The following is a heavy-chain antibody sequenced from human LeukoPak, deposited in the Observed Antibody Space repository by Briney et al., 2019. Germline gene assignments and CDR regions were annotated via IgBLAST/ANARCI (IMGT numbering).Heavy chain of an antibody. CDR2: IYTGGNT. J-gene: IGHJ4*02. D-gene: IGHD3-22*01. CDR1: GFSFSSYG. V-gene: IGHV3-53*01. CDR3: ARGDDSGYYDYFDY. Sequence: GGSLRLSCVASGFSFSSYGMHWVRQVPERGLGWVSTIYTGGNTYYAASVKGRFTISRDVSKNTVFLHMNSLRAEDTAMYYCARGDDSGYYDYFDYWGQGALVTVSS.